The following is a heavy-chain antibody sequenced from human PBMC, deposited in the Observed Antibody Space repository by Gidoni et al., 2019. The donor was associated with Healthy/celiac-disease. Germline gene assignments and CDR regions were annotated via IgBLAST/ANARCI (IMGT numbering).Heavy chain of an antibody. CDR2: IYYIGST. CDR1: GGLISSSTYY. V-gene: IGHV4-39*01. Sequence: QLQLQESGPGLVKHSETLSLTCSVAGGLISSSTYYWGWIRSPPGKGLACSGSIYYIGSTNYNPPLNSRVPISVDTSKSQFSLNLSSVTAPYTSVYDCARHPRTVTVRLVYWGQGPLVTVSS. CDR3: ARHPRTVTVRLVY. J-gene: IGHJ4*02. D-gene: IGHD3-9*01.